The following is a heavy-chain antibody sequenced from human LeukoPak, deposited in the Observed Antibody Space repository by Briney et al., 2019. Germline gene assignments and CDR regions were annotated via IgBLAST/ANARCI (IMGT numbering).Heavy chain of an antibody. CDR2: ISNISPYI. J-gene: IGHJ4*02. CDR3: ARDWRDQLLHPYYFDY. Sequence: SGGSLRLSCVASGFTFSNFGMNWVRQAPGKGLEWVSFISNISPYIYYADSVKGRFTISRDDAKNSLYLQMNSLRAEDSAVYYCARDWRDQLLHPYYFDYWGQGALVTVSS. D-gene: IGHD2-15*01. CDR1: GFTFSNFG. V-gene: IGHV3-21*06.